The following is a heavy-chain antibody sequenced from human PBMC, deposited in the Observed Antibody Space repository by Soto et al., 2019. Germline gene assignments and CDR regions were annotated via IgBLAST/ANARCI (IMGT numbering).Heavy chain of an antibody. V-gene: IGHV4-59*08. J-gene: IGHJ6*03. Sequence: SETLSLTCTVSGGSISTYYWSWIRQPPGKGLEWIGNIYYSGSTNYNPSLESRVTISVDTSKKQFSLKLSSVTAADTAVYYCARHPRTGYSYYMDVWGKGTTVTVSS. CDR3: ARHPRTGYSYYMDV. CDR2: IYYSGST. CDR1: GGSISTYY.